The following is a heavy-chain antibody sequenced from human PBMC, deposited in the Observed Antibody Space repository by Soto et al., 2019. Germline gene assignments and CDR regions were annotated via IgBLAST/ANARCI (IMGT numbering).Heavy chain of an antibody. CDR2: ISYDGNTQ. CDR1: GFTLSSYS. J-gene: IGHJ5*02. CDR3: AKVSRPSRMAPPDLDA. D-gene: IGHD2-8*01. V-gene: IGHV3-30-3*01. Sequence: PGGSLRLSCAASGFTLSSYSIHWVRQAPGKGLDWVAVISYDGNTQFYGDSVKGRFIVSRDNSRNTLYLQLNNLQAEDTAVYYCAKVSRPSRMAPPDLDAWGQGT.